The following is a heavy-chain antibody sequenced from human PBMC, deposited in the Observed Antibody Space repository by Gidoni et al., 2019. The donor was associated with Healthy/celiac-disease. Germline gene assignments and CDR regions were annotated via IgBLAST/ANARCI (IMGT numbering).Heavy chain of an antibody. CDR2: INHGGSI. D-gene: IGHD3-16*02. Sequence: QVQLQQWGAGMLKPSETLSLTCAVYGGSFSGYYWSWIRQPPGKGLEWIGEINHGGSINYNPSLKSRVTISVDTSKNQFSLKLSSVTAADTAVYYCATRPRGVYDYVWGSYRPIYYFDYWGQGTLVTVSS. CDR3: ATRPRGVYDYVWGSYRPIYYFDY. CDR1: GGSFSGYY. J-gene: IGHJ4*02. V-gene: IGHV4-34*01.